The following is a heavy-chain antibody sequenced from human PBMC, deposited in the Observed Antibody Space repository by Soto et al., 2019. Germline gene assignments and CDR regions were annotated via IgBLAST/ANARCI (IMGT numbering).Heavy chain of an antibody. D-gene: IGHD3-22*01. Sequence: PSETLSLTCTVSGGSISSGGYYWSWIRQHPGKGLEWIGYIYYSGSTYYNPSLKSRVTISVDTSKNQFSLKLSSVTAADTAVYYCARFVAAPAPDPYDSSGYNWFDPWGQGTLVTVSS. V-gene: IGHV4-31*03. CDR3: ARFVAAPAPDPYDSSGYNWFDP. J-gene: IGHJ5*02. CDR2: IYYSGST. CDR1: GGSISSGGYY.